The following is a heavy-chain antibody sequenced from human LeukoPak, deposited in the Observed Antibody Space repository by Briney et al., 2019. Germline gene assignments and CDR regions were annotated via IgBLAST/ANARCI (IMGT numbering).Heavy chain of an antibody. V-gene: IGHV3-9*01. D-gene: IGHD1-1*01. CDR2: ISWNSGSR. J-gene: IGHJ4*02. CDR1: GFTFDDYA. CDR3: AKGGGKLIYYYFDY. Sequence: PGGSLRLSCAASGFTFDDYAMHWVRQAPGKGLEWVSGISWNSGSRGYADSVKGRFTISRDNAKNSLYLQMNSLRAEDTALYYCAKGGGKLIYYYFDYWGQGTLVTVSS.